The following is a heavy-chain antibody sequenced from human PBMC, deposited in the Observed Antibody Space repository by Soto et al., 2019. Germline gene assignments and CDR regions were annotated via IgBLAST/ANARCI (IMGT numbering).Heavy chain of an antibody. D-gene: IGHD6-6*01. Sequence: PSENLSLTCTVSSGSINSTSTHYWGWIRQSPGKGLEWIGSLYYTGATYYNPSLKSRVPMSIDTCKRQFSLTLTSVTAADTAVYFCAISTSSGSYFYDGLDVWGQGTTVTGSS. CDR3: AISTSSGSYFYDGLDV. CDR2: LYYTGAT. CDR1: SGSINSTSTHY. V-gene: IGHV4-39*01. J-gene: IGHJ6*02.